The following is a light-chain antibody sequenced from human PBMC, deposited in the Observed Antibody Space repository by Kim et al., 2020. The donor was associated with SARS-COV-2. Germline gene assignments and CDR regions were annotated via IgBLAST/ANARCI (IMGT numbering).Light chain of an antibody. CDR3: CAYAGTYYI. CDR1: SSDVGKYKY. J-gene: IGLJ1*01. Sequence: QSALTQPRSVSGSPGQPVTISCTGTSSDVGKYKYVSWYQQHPGKAPKLIISEVSKRPAGVPDRFSGSKSGNTASLTISGLQAEDEADYYCCAYAGTYYIFGTGTTVTVL. V-gene: IGLV2-11*01. CDR2: EVS.